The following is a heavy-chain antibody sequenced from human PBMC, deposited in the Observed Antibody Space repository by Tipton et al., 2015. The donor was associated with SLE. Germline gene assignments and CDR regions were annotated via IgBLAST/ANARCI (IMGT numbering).Heavy chain of an antibody. CDR1: GASISSGSNY. J-gene: IGHJ6*03. V-gene: IGHV4-61*02. Sequence: LSCTVSGASISSGSNYWTWIRQHPGKGLEWIGRIYTSAYTSGSTNYNPSLNSRVTISVDTSKNQFSLKLSSVTAADTAVYYCAKSGSSHYYFYYMDVWGKGTTVTVSS. D-gene: IGHD6-6*01. CDR3: AKSGSSHYYFYYMDV. CDR2: IYTSAYTSGST.